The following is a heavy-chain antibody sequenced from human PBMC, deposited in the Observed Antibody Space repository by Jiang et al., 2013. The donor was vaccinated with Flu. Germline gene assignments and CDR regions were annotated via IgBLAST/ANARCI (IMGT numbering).Heavy chain of an antibody. CDR1: GGSISPYY. V-gene: IGHV4-59*01. CDR2: IYYSGST. D-gene: IGHD3-3*02. J-gene: IGHJ5*02. Sequence: LLKPSETLSLTCTVSGGSISPYYWSWIRQPPGKGLEWIGYIYYSGSTNYNPSLKSRVTISVDTSKNQFSLKLSSVTAADTAVYYCARHHFWSGYYTVWFDPWGQGTLVTVSS. CDR3: ARHHFWSGYYTVWFDP.